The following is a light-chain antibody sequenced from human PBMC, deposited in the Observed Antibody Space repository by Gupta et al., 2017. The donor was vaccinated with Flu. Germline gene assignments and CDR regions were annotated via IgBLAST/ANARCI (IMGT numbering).Light chain of an antibody. CDR3: ASWDGILIGQV. V-gene: IGLV1-44*01. CDR1: TSNIGSNS. Sequence: SISCSGSTSNIGSNSVNWYQQLPGTAPKLLIYSNAQRPSGVPDRFSASKSGSSASLAISGLQSEDEADFYCASWDGILIGQVFGEGTKLTVL. CDR2: SNA. J-gene: IGLJ3*02.